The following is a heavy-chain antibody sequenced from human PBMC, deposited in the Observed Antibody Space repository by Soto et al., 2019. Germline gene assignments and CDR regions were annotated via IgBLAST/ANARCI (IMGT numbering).Heavy chain of an antibody. CDR2: IYWDDDK. J-gene: IGHJ4*02. CDR3: AHRVLRTVFGLVTTTAIYFDF. CDR1: GFSLTTSGVG. D-gene: IGHD3-3*01. V-gene: IGHV2-5*02. Sequence: QITLNESGPPVVIPTETLTLTRRFSGFSLTTSGVGVGWIRQSPGKAPEWLALIYWDDDKRYSASLKSRLTITKDTSKNQVVLTVSDLDPTDTATYYCAHRVLRTVFGLVTTTAIYFDFWGQGTPVAVSS.